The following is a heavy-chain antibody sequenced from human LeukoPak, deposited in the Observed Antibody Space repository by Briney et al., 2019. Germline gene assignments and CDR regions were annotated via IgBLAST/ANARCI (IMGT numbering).Heavy chain of an antibody. V-gene: IGHV3-74*01. Sequence: GGSLRLSCAASGFTFSSYWMHWVRQTPGKGVGWVSRINSDGSSTSYAGSVKGRFTISRDNAKNTLYLQMNSLRAEDTAVYYCARDYDFWSGYYTIYYGMDVWGQGTTVTVSS. CDR3: ARDYDFWSGYYTIYYGMDV. CDR1: GFTFSSYW. D-gene: IGHD3-3*01. CDR2: INSDGSST. J-gene: IGHJ6*02.